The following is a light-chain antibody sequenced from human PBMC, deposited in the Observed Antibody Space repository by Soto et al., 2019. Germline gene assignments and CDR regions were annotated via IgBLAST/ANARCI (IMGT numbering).Light chain of an antibody. CDR1: QSVSSK. V-gene: IGKV3-15*01. Sequence: EIVMTQSPATLSVSPGERATLSCRASQSVSSKLAWYQQKPGQAHRLLIYGASTRATGIPARFSGSESGTAFTLTIRILQSEDVAVYYCQQYKNWPYTFGQGTKLEIK. J-gene: IGKJ2*01. CDR3: QQYKNWPYT. CDR2: GAS.